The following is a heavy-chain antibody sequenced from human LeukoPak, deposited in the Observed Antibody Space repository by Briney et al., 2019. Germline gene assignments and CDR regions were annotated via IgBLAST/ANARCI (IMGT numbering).Heavy chain of an antibody. CDR1: GFTFSSYW. V-gene: IGHV3-74*01. Sequence: QPGGSLRLSCTASGFTFSSYWMHWVRQVPGKGLVCVSRINSAGISTNYADSVKGRFTISRDNAKNTLYLQMNSLRAEDTAIYYCARDIAAAVDYWGQGTLVTVSS. D-gene: IGHD6-13*01. J-gene: IGHJ4*02. CDR3: ARDIAAAVDY. CDR2: INSAGIST.